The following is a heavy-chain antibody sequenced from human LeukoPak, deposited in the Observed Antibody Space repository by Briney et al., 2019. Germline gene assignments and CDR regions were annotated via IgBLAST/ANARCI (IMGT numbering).Heavy chain of an antibody. CDR2: INPNSGGT. D-gene: IGHD6-19*01. V-gene: IGHV1-2*06. J-gene: IGHJ6*02. CDR1: GYTFTGYY. CDR3: AREDSSGWYGYLYYYYYYGMDV. Sequence: GASVKVSCKASGYTFTGYYMHWVRQAPGQGLEWMGRINPNSGGTNYAQKFQGRVTMTRDTSISTAYMELSRLRSDDTAVYYCAREDSSGWYGYLYYYYYYGMDVWGQGTTVTASS.